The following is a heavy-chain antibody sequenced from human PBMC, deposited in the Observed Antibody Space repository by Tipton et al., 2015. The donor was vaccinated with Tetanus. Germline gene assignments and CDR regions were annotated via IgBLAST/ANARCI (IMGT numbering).Heavy chain of an antibody. Sequence: SLRLSCTGSGFSFSNHWMSWVRQAPGKGLEWVANIQRDGGQKYYADSVKGRFTISRDNSKNTLYLQMNSLRAEDTAVYYCNGGSTRAYFDYWSQGTLVTVSS. V-gene: IGHV3-7*03. D-gene: IGHD2-2*01. CDR1: GFSFSNHW. J-gene: IGHJ4*02. CDR2: IQRDGGQK. CDR3: NGGSTRAYFDY.